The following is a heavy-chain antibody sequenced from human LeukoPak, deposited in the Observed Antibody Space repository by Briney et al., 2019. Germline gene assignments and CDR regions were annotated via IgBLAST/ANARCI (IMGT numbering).Heavy chain of an antibody. CDR1: GFTFSNYW. D-gene: IGHD6-19*01. V-gene: IGHV3-74*01. J-gene: IGHJ3*02. CDR3: ARAAGQQWLVLSAFDI. Sequence: GGSLRLSCAASGFTFSNYWMHWVRQAPGKGLVWVSRLNADGNSITYADSVRGRFTISRDNAKNSLYLQMNSLRAEDTAVYYCARAAGQQWLVLSAFDIWGQGTMVTVSS. CDR2: LNADGNSI.